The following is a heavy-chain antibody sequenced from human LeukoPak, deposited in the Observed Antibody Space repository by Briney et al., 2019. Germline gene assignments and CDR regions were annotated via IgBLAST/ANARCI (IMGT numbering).Heavy chain of an antibody. CDR2: INHSGST. J-gene: IGHJ6*02. Sequence: SETLSLTCAVYGGSFSGYYWSWIRQPPGKGLEWIGEINHSGSTNYNPSLKSRVTISVDMSKNQFSLKLSSVTAADTAVYYCARPSGVWGSYRYYYYYGMDVWGQGTTVTVSS. V-gene: IGHV4-34*01. CDR1: GGSFSGYY. CDR3: ARPSGVWGSYRYYYYYGMDV. D-gene: IGHD3-16*02.